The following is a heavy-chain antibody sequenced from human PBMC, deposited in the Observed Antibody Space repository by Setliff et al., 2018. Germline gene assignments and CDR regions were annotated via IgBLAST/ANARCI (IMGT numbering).Heavy chain of an antibody. Sequence: GASVKVSCKAPGGTFSSYAISWVRQAPGQGLEWMGGIIPILGIANYAQKFQGRVTMTADTSTSTAYMELRSLRSDDTAIYYCARNIVPLNWGQGTLVTVSS. CDR3: ARNIVPLN. V-gene: IGHV1-69*10. J-gene: IGHJ4*02. CDR1: GGTFSSYA. CDR2: IIPILGIA. D-gene: IGHD5-12*01.